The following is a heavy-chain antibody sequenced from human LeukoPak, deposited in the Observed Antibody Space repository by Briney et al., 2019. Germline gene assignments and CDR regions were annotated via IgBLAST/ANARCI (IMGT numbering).Heavy chain of an antibody. CDR3: AKDPPFYGLHFQH. CDR1: RFTFSSYA. CDR2: IGGTVGST. V-gene: IGHV3-23*01. Sequence: GGSLRLSCAPSRFTFSSYAMSWVRQAAGTGGERGSGIGGTVGSTYYADSVKGRFTISRDNSKNTLYLQMNSLRAEDTAVYYCAKDPPFYGLHFQHWGQGTLVTVSS. J-gene: IGHJ1*01. D-gene: IGHD4-17*01.